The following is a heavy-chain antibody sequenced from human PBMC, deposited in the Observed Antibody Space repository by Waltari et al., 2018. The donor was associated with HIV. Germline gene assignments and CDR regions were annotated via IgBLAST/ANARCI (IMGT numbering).Heavy chain of an antibody. Sequence: QVQLVQSGAEVKKPGASVKVSCKASGYTFTSYAMHWVRQAPGQRLEWMGWINAGKGNTKYSQKFQGRVTMTRDTSASTAYMELSSLRSEDTAVYYCARDNNKDSLEWFDPWGQGTLVTVSS. CDR1: GYTFTSYA. J-gene: IGHJ5*02. CDR2: INAGKGNT. V-gene: IGHV1-3*01. CDR3: ARDNNKDSLEWFDP. D-gene: IGHD3-16*01.